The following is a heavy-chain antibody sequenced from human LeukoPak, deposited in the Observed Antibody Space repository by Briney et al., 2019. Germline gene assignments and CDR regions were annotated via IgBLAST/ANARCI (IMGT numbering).Heavy chain of an antibody. CDR1: GDSVSSNSAA. CDR2: TYYRSKWYH. D-gene: IGHD1-1*01. Sequence: KVSQTLSLTCAISGDSVSSNSAAWSWIRQSPSRGLEWLGRTYYRSKWYHDYAVSVRSRVSVNPDTSKNQFSLQLNSVTPEDTAVYYCARFLDIGSQRYYFDSWGQGTLVTVSS. V-gene: IGHV6-1*01. J-gene: IGHJ4*02. CDR3: ARFLDIGSQRYYFDS.